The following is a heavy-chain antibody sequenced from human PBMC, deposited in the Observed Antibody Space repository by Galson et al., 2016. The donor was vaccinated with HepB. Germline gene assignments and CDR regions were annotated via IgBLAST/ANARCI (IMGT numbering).Heavy chain of an antibody. J-gene: IGHJ4*02. CDR1: AFTFSSYG. CDR2: IWYDGSNK. D-gene: IGHD3-16*02. V-gene: IGHV3-33*01. Sequence: SLRLSCAASAFTFSSYGMHWVRQAPGKGLEWVAVIWYDGSNKYYADSVKGRFTVSRDNSKNTLYLQMNSLRAEDTAVYYCAREDEYVWGSYRYRPLDCWGQGTLVTVSS. CDR3: AREDEYVWGSYRYRPLDC.